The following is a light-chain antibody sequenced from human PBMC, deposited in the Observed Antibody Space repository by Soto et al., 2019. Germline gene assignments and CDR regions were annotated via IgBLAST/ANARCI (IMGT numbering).Light chain of an antibody. Sequence: QSVLTQPPSASGTPGQRVTISCSGSSSNIGSNTVNWYQHLPGTAPKLLIYRNNQRPSGVPDRFSGSKSGTSASLAISGLPSEDEADYYCAAWDDSLNYYVFGPGTKLTVL. CDR2: RNN. CDR3: AAWDDSLNYYV. J-gene: IGLJ1*01. V-gene: IGLV1-44*01. CDR1: SSNIGSNT.